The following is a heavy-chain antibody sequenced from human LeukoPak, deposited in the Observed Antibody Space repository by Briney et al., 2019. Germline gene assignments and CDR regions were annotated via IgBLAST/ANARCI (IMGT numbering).Heavy chain of an antibody. D-gene: IGHD2-21*01. J-gene: IGHJ4*02. CDR1: GFTLSSYA. V-gene: IGHV3-23*01. CDR2: IGFSGNT. CDR3: AKAPVTTCSGAYCYPFDY. Sequence: PGGPLRLSCEASGFTLSSYAMSWVRQAPGKGLEWVSAIGFSGNTYHADSVKGRFTISRDSSKNTLYLQMNRLRAEDAAVYYCAKAPVTTCSGAYCYPFDYWGQGTLVTVSS.